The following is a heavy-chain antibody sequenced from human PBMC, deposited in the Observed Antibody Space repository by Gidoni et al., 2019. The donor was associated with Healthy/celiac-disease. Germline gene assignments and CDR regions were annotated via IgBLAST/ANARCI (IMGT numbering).Heavy chain of an antibody. J-gene: IGHJ6*02. Sequence: EVQLVESGGGLVKPGGSLRLSCAASGFTFSSYSMNWVRQAPGKGLEWVSSIRSSSSYIYYADSVKGRFTISRDNAKNSLYLQMNSLRAEDTAVYYCARSLVGYYGMDVWGQGTTVTVSS. V-gene: IGHV3-21*01. CDR1: GFTFSSYS. CDR2: IRSSSSYI. CDR3: ARSLVGYYGMDV. D-gene: IGHD6-6*01.